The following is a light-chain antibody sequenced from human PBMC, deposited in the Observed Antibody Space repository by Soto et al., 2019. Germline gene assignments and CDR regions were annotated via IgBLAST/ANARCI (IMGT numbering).Light chain of an antibody. Sequence: EIVWTQSPGTLSLSPGERATLACKPSQSVISSYLAWYQQKPGQAPRLLIYGASSRATGIPDRFSGSGSGTDFTLTISRLETEDFAVYYCQQYGSSRTFGQGTKV. CDR2: GAS. V-gene: IGKV3-20*01. CDR3: QQYGSSRT. CDR1: QSVISSY. J-gene: IGKJ1*01.